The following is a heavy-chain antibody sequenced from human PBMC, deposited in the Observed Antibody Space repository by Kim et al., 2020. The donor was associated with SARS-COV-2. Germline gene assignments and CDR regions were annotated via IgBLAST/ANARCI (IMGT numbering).Heavy chain of an antibody. D-gene: IGHD5-18*01. CDR2: T. V-gene: IGHV4-34*01. J-gene: IGHJ4*02. CDR3: ARSGYSYDIDY. Sequence: TNYNPSLKSRVTISVDTSKNQFSLKLSSVTAADTAVYYCARSGYSYDIDYWGQGTLVTVSS.